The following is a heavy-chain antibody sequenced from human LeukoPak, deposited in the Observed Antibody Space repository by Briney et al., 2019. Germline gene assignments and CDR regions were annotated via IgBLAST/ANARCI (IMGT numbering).Heavy chain of an antibody. CDR3: AKRMPFDY. D-gene: IGHD2-2*01. CDR1: GFTFSSYD. Sequence: PGGSLRLSCAASGFTFSSYDMHWVRQAPGKGLEWVAVISYDGSNKYYADSVKGRFTISRDNSKNTLYLQMNSLRVEDTAVYYCAKRMPFDYWGQGTLVTVSS. J-gene: IGHJ4*02. CDR2: ISYDGSNK. V-gene: IGHV3-30*18.